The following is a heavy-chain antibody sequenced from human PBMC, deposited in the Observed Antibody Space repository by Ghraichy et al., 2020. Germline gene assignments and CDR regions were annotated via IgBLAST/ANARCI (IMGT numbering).Heavy chain of an antibody. CDR3: ATGDYYIWYFHL. CDR1: GFSSSNYW. D-gene: IGHD3-9*01. CDR2: IDQDGSEN. V-gene: IGHV3-7*03. J-gene: IGHJ2*01. Sequence: ETLRLSCVASGFSSSNYWINWVRQTPGKGLEWMANIDQDGSENWFLDSVRGRFTISRDNAKNSVYLQMNSLRAEDTAVYFCATGDYYIWYFHLWGRGTLVTVSS.